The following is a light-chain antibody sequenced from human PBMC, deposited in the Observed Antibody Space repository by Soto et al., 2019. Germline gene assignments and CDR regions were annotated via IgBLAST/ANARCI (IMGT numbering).Light chain of an antibody. J-gene: IGLJ1*01. CDR3: AAWDDSLSGDV. CDR1: SSNIGSNY. V-gene: IGLV1-47*01. CDR2: RNN. Sequence: QSVLTQPPSASGTPGQRVTISCSGSSSNIGSNYLYWYQQLPGTAPKLLFYRNNQRPSGVPDRLSGSKSGTSSSLAISGLRSEDEADYYCAAWDDSLSGDVCVTGTKLTVL.